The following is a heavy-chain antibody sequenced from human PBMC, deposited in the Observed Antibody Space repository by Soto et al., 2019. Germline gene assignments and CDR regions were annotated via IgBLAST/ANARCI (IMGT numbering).Heavy chain of an antibody. CDR3: ARGVVSTGYFDY. J-gene: IGHJ4*02. D-gene: IGHD5-12*01. Sequence: EVQLAESGGGLVQPGGSLRLSCAASGFTFSDHYMDWVRQAPGKGLEWVGRSRDKVHSHTTEYAASVKGRFTISRGESETSLYLQMNSLKTEDTAVYYCARGVVSTGYFDYWGQGTLVTVSS. CDR1: GFTFSDHY. V-gene: IGHV3-72*01. CDR2: SRDKVHSHTT.